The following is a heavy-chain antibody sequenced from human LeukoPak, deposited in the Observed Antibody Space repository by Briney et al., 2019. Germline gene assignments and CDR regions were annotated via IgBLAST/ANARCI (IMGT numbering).Heavy chain of an antibody. Sequence: ASVKVSCKASGYTFTGYYIHWVRQAPGLGLEWMGWINPNSGGTTYAQKFQGRITMTGDTSISTVYMELSRLRSDDTAVHYCARANILTGSAFDPWGQGTLVTVSS. J-gene: IGHJ5*02. CDR3: ARANILTGSAFDP. V-gene: IGHV1-2*02. CDR1: GYTFTGYY. CDR2: INPNSGGT. D-gene: IGHD3-9*01.